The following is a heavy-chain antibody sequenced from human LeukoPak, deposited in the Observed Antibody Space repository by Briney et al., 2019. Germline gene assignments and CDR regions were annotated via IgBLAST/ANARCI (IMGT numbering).Heavy chain of an antibody. D-gene: IGHD6-19*01. CDR3: AKEFPGIAVAGPVDY. CDR1: GFTFSSYA. J-gene: IGHJ4*02. CDR2: ISGSGGSR. Sequence: PGGSLRLSCAASGFTFSSYAMSWVRQAPGKGLEWISGISGSGGSRYYADSVTGRFTISRDNSKNSLYLQMNRLRAVDTAVYYCAKEFPGIAVAGPVDYWGQGTLVTVSS. V-gene: IGHV3-23*01.